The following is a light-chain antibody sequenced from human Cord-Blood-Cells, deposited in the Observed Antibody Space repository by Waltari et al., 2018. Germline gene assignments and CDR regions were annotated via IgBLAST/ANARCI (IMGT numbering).Light chain of an antibody. CDR2: DVS. CDR1: SSDVGGYNY. CDR3: CSYAGSYWV. V-gene: IGLV2-11*01. J-gene: IGLJ3*02. Sequence: QSALTQPRSVSGSPGQSVTISCTGTSSDVGGYNYVSWYQQHPGKAPKLMIYDVSKRPSGVPDRFSGSKSGNTASLTISGLHAEDEADYYCCSYAGSYWVFGGGTKLTVL.